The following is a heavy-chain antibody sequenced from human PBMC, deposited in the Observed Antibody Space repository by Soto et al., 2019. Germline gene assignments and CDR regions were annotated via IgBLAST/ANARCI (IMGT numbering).Heavy chain of an antibody. D-gene: IGHD2-15*01. CDR2: INPSGGST. CDR3: AREEEYCSGGSCYDRYYYYYGMDV. CDR1: GYTFTSYY. Sequence: ASVKVSCKASGYTFTSYYMHWVRQAPGQGLEWMGIINPSGGSTSYAQKFQGRVTMTRDTSTSTVYVELSSLRSEDTAVYYCAREEEYCSGGSCYDRYYYYYGMDVWGQGTTVTVSS. J-gene: IGHJ6*02. V-gene: IGHV1-46*01.